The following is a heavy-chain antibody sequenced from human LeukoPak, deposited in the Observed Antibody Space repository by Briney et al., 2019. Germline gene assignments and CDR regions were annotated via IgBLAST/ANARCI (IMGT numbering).Heavy chain of an antibody. Sequence: PGGSLRLSYAASGFTFSNAWMSWVRQAPGNGLEWLGRIKSKTDGGTTDYAAPVKGRFTISRDDSKNTLYLQMNSLKTEDTAVYYCVGYCSGGNCPNAFDIWGQGTMVTVSS. D-gene: IGHD2-15*01. J-gene: IGHJ3*02. CDR2: IKSKTDGGTT. CDR3: VGYCSGGNCPNAFDI. V-gene: IGHV3-15*01. CDR1: GFTFSNAW.